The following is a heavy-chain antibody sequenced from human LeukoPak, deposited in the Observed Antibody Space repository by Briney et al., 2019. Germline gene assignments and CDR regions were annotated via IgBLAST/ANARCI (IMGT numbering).Heavy chain of an antibody. D-gene: IGHD2-2*01. CDR3: ARGDCSSTSCSFDY. CDR1: GFSLSNYA. Sequence: PGGSLRLSCVASGFSLSNYAMHWIRQAPGKGLESLSYISPSGTDISYADSVKGRFTISRDNAKNSLYLQMNSLRAEDTAVYYCARGDCSSTSCSFDYWGQGTLVTVSS. V-gene: IGHV3-21*05. CDR2: ISPSGTDI. J-gene: IGHJ4*02.